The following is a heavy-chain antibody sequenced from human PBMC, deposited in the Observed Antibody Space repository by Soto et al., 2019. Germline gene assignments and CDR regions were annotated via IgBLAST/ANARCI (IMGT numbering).Heavy chain of an antibody. V-gene: IGHV4-4*07. Sequence: QVQLQESGPGLVEPSETLSLTCTVSGASFTCCSWSWSRQPAGKGLEWIGRFYSTASSIYNPNRTSRVTISVDTYKNELSLKVASVTAADKAFYYCARDGDTAGDLWGQGTRVTVSS. J-gene: IGHJ5*02. CDR2: FYSTASS. CDR3: ARDGDTAGDL. CDR1: GASFTCCS. D-gene: IGHD3-3*01.